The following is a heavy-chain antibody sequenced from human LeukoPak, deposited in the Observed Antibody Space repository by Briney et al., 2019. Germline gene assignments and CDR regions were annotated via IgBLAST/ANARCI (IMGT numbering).Heavy chain of an antibody. D-gene: IGHD1-26*01. V-gene: IGHV4-61*02. CDR1: GDSISTGSYY. CDR2: IYTRGNA. Sequence: SQTLSLTCNVSGDSISTGSYYWTWIRQPAGKGLEWVGRIYTRGNANYNPSLKSRVTVSLDTSKNQFSLKLSSVTAADTAVYYCARGMGPAPWELPYFDYWGQGTLVTVSS. CDR3: ARGMGPAPWELPYFDY. J-gene: IGHJ4*02.